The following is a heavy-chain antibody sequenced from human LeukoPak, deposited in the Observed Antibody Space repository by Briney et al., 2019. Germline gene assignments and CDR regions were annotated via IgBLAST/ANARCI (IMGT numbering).Heavy chain of an antibody. CDR1: GYTFNHHG. Sequence: ASVKVSCKASGYTFNHHGISWVRQAPGQGLEWMGWISCFNGDTHYAQKFQGRVTMTTDTSTSTAYMELSSLRSEDTAVYYCATSPTSDSPGYWGQGTLVTISS. CDR3: ATSPTSDSPGY. D-gene: IGHD2-21*02. J-gene: IGHJ4*02. CDR2: ISCFNGDT. V-gene: IGHV1-18*01.